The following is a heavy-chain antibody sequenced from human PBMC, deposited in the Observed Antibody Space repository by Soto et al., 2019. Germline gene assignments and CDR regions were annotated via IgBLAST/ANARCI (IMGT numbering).Heavy chain of an antibody. CDR3: ARDHGSGSYYYYYGMDV. CDR1: GYTFTSYG. CDR2: ISAYNGNT. D-gene: IGHD3-10*01. Sequence: ASVKVSCKASGYTFTSYGISWVRQAPGQGLEWMGWISAYNGNTNYAQKLQGRVTMTTDTSTSTAYMELRSLRSDDTAVYYCARDHGSGSYYYYYGMDVWGPGTTVTVYS. V-gene: IGHV1-18*04. J-gene: IGHJ6*02.